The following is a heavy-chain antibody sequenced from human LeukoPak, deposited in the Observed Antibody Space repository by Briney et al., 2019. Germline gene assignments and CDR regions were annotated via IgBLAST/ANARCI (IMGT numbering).Heavy chain of an antibody. Sequence: PSETLSLTCAVYGGSFSGYYWSWIRQPPGKGLEWIGEINHSGSTNYNPSLKSRVTISVDTSKNQFSLKLGSVTAADTAVYYCARGRRDHYDSSGYRLDYWGQGTLVTVSS. CDR2: INHSGST. CDR1: GGSFSGYY. V-gene: IGHV4-34*01. CDR3: ARGRRDHYDSSGYRLDY. J-gene: IGHJ4*02. D-gene: IGHD3-22*01.